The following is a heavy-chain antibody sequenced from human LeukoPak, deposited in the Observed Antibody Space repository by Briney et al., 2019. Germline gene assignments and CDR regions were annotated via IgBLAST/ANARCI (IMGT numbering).Heavy chain of an antibody. V-gene: IGHV4-59*01. D-gene: IGHD2-8*01. Sequence: SSETLSLTCTVSGGSISSYYWSWIRQPPGKGLEWIGYIYYSGSTNYNPSLKSRVTISVDTSKNQFSLKLSSVTAADTAVYYCARENGLTDYWGQGTLVTVSS. CDR3: ARENGLTDY. J-gene: IGHJ4*02. CDR2: IYYSGST. CDR1: GGSISSYY.